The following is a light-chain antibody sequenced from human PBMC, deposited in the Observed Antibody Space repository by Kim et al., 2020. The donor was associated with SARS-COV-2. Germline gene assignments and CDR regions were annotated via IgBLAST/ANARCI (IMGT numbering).Light chain of an antibody. J-gene: IGLJ3*02. CDR3: AAWDDSLNGPV. CDR1: SSNIGDNT. Sequence: ELTQPPSASGTPGQRVTISCSGSSSNIGDNTVNWYQQLPGTAPKLLIYSNTQRPSGVPDRFSGSKSGTSASLAISGLQSEDEAAYHCAAWDDSLNGPVFGGGTQLTVL. V-gene: IGLV1-44*01. CDR2: SNT.